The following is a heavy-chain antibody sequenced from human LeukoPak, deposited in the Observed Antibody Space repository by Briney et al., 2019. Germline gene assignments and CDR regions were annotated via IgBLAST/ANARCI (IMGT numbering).Heavy chain of an antibody. CDR1: GFTFSSYS. CDR2: ISSSSSTI. J-gene: IGHJ6*03. CDR3: ARGFPFPIVVVPAAMDYYYMDV. V-gene: IGHV3-48*04. Sequence: QSGGSLRLSCAASGFTFSSYSMNWVRQAPGKGLEWVSYISSSSSTIYYADSVKGRFTISRDNAKNSLYLQMNSLRAEDTAVYYCARGFPFPIVVVPAAMDYYYMDVWGKGTTVTVSS. D-gene: IGHD2-2*01.